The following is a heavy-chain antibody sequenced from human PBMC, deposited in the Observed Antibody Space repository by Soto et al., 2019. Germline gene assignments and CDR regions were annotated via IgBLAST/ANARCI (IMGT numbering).Heavy chain of an antibody. J-gene: IGHJ4*02. CDR2: ILYDGTKT. CDR1: GFTFNSYG. Sequence: QVKLVESGGGVVLPGGSLRLSCEASGFTFNSYGMSWVRQAPGKGLDWVSHILYDGTKTYYADSVQGRFTISRDNSRNTLYLQMDRMRLEHTAVYFCVKDLAHMADHWGQGTLVIVSS. CDR3: VKDLAHMADH. V-gene: IGHV3-30*18.